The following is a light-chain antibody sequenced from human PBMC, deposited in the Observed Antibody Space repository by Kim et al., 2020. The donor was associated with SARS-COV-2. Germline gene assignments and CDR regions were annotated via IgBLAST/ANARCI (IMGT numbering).Light chain of an antibody. CDR2: KAS. CDR3: QQYNSYWGYT. J-gene: IGKJ2*01. CDR1: QSFSSW. Sequence: PSPSTLSASVGDRVTITCRASQSFSSWLAWYQQKPGKAPKLLIYKASSLESGVPSRFSGSGSGTEFTLTISSLQPDDFATYYCQQYNSYWGYTFGQGTKLEIK. V-gene: IGKV1-5*03.